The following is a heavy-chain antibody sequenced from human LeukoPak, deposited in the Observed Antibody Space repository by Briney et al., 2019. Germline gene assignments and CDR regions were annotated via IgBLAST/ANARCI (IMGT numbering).Heavy chain of an antibody. V-gene: IGHV3-53*01. CDR3: ARVLAYCGGDCYLGFDY. CDR2: IYSGGST. D-gene: IGHD2-21*02. J-gene: IGHJ4*02. Sequence: GGSLRLSCAASGFTVSSNYMSWVRQAPGKGLEWVSVIYSGGSTYYADSVKGRFTISRDNSKNTLYLQMNSLRAEDTAVYYCARVLAYCGGDCYLGFDYWGQGTLVTVSS. CDR1: GFTVSSNY.